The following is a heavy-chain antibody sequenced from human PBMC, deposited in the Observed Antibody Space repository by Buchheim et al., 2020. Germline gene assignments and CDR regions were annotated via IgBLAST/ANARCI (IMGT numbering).Heavy chain of an antibody. CDR2: ISGSGGTT. D-gene: IGHD6-6*01. CDR1: GFTFSSYD. J-gene: IGHJ6*02. V-gene: IGHV3-23*04. Sequence: EVQLVESGGGLVQPGGSLRLSCAASGFTFSSYDMSWVRQAPGKGLEWVSGISGSGGTTYYAGSVKGRFTISRDSSKKTLYLQMNSLRAEDTAVYHCAKASGPSIYNGLDVWGQGTT. CDR3: AKASGPSIYNGLDV.